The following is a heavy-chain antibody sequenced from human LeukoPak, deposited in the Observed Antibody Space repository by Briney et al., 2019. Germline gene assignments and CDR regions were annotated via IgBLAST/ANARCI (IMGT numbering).Heavy chain of an antibody. CDR2: IYPGDSDT. CDR1: GYSFTSYW. J-gene: IGHJ4*02. V-gene: IGHV5-51*01. Sequence: GESLKISCKGSGYSFTSYWIGWVRQMPGKGLEWMGIIYPGDSDTRYSPSFQGQVTISADKSISTAYLQWSSLKDSDTAMYYCAIRGYYYDSSGYYNPGAFDYWGQGTLVTVPS. CDR3: AIRGYYYDSSGYYNPGAFDY. D-gene: IGHD3-22*01.